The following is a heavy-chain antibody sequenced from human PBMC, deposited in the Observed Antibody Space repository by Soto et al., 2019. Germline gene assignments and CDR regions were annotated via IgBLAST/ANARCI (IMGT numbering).Heavy chain of an antibody. Sequence: SETLSLTCTVSGDSIRSSSYYWGWIRQPPGKGLEWIGTIYYSGSTYYNPSLKSRVTISVDTSKNQFSLKVSSVTAADTAVYYCARYNWYFDLWGRGTLVTVPQ. J-gene: IGHJ2*01. V-gene: IGHV4-39*01. CDR2: IYYSGST. CDR1: GDSIRSSSYY. CDR3: ARYNWYFDL.